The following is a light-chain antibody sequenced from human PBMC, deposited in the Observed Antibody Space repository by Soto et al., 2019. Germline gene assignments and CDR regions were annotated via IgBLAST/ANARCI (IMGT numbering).Light chain of an antibody. J-gene: IGLJ1*01. CDR3: SSWRIASSTPYL. CDR2: DVT. Sequence: QSVLRQPASVSGSPGQSITISCTGTSSDVGSYNYVSWYQHYPGKAPKLVIYDVTNRPSGVSNRFSGSKSGNTASLTISGLQPDDEATYYCSSWRIASSTPYLFGNGTKVTVL. CDR1: SSDVGSYNY. V-gene: IGLV2-14*03.